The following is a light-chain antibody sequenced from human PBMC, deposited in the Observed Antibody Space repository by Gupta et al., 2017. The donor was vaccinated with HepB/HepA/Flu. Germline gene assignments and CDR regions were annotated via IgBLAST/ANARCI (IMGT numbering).Light chain of an antibody. V-gene: IGKV3-20*01. J-gene: IGKJ1*01. Sequence: EIVLTQSPGTLSLSPGERATLSCRASQSVSSSYLAWYQQKPGQAPRRLILGTANRPKGSSDRCSGSGVGNDINLTISKREPEDFEVYYCQQENSKHPMWTFGQGTKVEIK. CDR1: QSVSSSY. CDR3: QQENSKHPMWT. CDR2: GTA.